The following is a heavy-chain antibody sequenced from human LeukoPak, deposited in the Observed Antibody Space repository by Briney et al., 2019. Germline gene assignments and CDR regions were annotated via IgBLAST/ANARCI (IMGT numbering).Heavy chain of an antibody. CDR2: IYYSGST. Sequence: SQTLSLTCTVSGGSISSGGYYWSWIRQHPGKGLEWIGYIYYSGSTYYNPSLKSRVTISVDTSKNQFSLKLSSVTAADTAVYYCARDGCSSTSCYPNHNWFDPWGQGTLVTVSS. J-gene: IGHJ5*02. CDR1: GGSISSGGYY. V-gene: IGHV4-31*03. D-gene: IGHD2-2*01. CDR3: ARDGCSSTSCYPNHNWFDP.